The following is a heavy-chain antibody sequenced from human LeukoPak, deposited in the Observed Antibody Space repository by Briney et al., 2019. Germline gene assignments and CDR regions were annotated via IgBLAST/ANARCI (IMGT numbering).Heavy chain of an antibody. D-gene: IGHD3-3*01. Sequence: GGSLRLSCAASGFTFSSYAMSWVRQAPGKGLEWVSAISGSGGSTYYADYVKGRFTISRDNSKNTLYLQMNSLRAEDTAVYYWAKGGIWSGYYPGSYYFDYWGQGTLVTVSS. CDR1: GFTFSSYA. CDR2: ISGSGGST. CDR3: AKGGIWSGYYPGSYYFDY. J-gene: IGHJ4*02. V-gene: IGHV3-23*01.